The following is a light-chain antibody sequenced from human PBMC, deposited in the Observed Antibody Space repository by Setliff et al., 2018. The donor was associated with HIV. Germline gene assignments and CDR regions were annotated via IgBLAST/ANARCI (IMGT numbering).Light chain of an antibody. CDR2: GDN. Sequence: NFMLTQPHSVSESPGKTVTISCTRSSGSIISNFVQWYQQRPGSSPTTVIYGDNQRPSGVPDRFSGSIDSSSNSASLTISGLKTEDEADYFCQSYDSSNSVIFGGGTKVTVL. CDR1: SGSIISNF. J-gene: IGLJ2*01. CDR3: QSYDSSNSVI. V-gene: IGLV6-57*01.